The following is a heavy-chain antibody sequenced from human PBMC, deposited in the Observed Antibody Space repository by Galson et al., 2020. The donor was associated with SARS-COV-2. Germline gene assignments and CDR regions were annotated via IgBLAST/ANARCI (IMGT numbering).Heavy chain of an antibody. D-gene: IGHD2-21*01. CDR3: ARLSGINAGYTWFAP. Sequence: SETLSLTCAVSGGSISSPNTWWSWVRQPPGKGLEWIGEIFHSGGTNYNPSLRSRVTISVDKSNNQFSLKLSSVTAADTAIYYCARLSGINAGYTWFAPGGQGPLVTVSS. J-gene: IGHJ5*02. CDR2: IFHSGGT. CDR1: GGSISSPNTW. V-gene: IGHV4-4*02.